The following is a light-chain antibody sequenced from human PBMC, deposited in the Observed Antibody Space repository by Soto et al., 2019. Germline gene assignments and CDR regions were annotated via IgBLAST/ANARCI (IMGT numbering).Light chain of an antibody. CDR2: GTS. V-gene: IGKV3-20*01. Sequence: EIVLTQSPGTLSVSPGERATLSCRASQTISSNNLAWYQQKPGQAPSLLIYGTSSRATGIPDRFSDSGSGADFTLTISRLEPEDSAIYYCQQYGSWTFGQGTKVEIK. J-gene: IGKJ1*01. CDR1: QTISSNN. CDR3: QQYGSWT.